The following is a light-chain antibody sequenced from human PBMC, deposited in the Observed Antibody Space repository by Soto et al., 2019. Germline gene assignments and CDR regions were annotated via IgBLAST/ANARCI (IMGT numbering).Light chain of an antibody. J-gene: IGLJ1*01. V-gene: IGLV2-14*03. CDR3: NSYTSSSTYV. CDR2: DVT. CDR1: SSDVGGFNY. Sequence: SVLTQPASVSGSPGQSITISCTGTSSDVGGFNYVSWYQQHPGKAPKLMIYDVTNRPSGVSYRFSGSKSGNTASLTISGLQAEDEADYYCNSYTSSSTYVFGTGTKSPS.